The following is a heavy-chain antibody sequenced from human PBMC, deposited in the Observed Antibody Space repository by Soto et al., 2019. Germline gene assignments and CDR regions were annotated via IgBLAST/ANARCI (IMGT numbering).Heavy chain of an antibody. D-gene: IGHD2-15*01. Sequence: PGGSLRLSCAVSGFTFINAWINWVRQAPGKVREWVGRIKSKTDGGTTDYAAPVKGRFTISRDDSKNTTYLQMNSLKTEDTAVYYCTTEGHCSGGFCYYYYYGMDVWGQGTTVTVSS. CDR1: GFTFINAW. J-gene: IGHJ6*02. CDR2: IKSKTDGGTT. CDR3: TTEGHCSGGFCYYYYYGMDV. V-gene: IGHV3-15*01.